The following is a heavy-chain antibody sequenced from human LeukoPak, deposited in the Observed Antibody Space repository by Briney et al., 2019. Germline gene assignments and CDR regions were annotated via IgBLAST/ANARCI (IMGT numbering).Heavy chain of an antibody. D-gene: IGHD3-3*01. CDR3: ARRSGTYDPPDY. CDR2: IYPRDSDT. V-gene: IGHV5-51*01. CDR1: GYSFTPYW. J-gene: IGHJ4*02. Sequence: GESLKISCKASGYSFTPYWIGRVRQMPGKGLEWVGIIYPRDSDTSYSPSFEGQVTISADKSISTAYLHWSSLKASDTAMYYCARRSGTYDPPDYWGQGTLVTVSS.